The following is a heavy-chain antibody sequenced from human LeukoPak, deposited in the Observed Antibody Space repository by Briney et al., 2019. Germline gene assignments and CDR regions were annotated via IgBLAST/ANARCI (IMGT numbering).Heavy chain of an antibody. J-gene: IGHJ4*02. CDR1: GGSFSGYY. CDR2: INHSGST. CDR3: ARIRYCSGGSCYSGFFDY. V-gene: IGHV4-34*01. D-gene: IGHD2-15*01. Sequence: SETLSLTCAVYGGSFSGYYWSWIRQPPGKGLEWIGEINHSGSTNYNPSLKSRVTISADTSKNQFSLKLSSVTAADTAVYYCARIRYCSGGSCYSGFFDYWGQGTLVTVSS.